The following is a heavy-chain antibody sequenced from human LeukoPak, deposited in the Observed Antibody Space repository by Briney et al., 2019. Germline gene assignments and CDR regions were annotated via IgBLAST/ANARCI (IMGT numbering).Heavy chain of an antibody. V-gene: IGHV1-2*06. CDR2: INPNSGGA. J-gene: IGHJ5*02. Sequence: ASVKVSCRASGYTFTGYYMHWVRQAPGQGLEWMGRINPNSGGANYAQKFQGRVTMTRDTSISTAYMELSRLRSDDTAVYYCARDPVPLGYCSGGSCYTQFDPWGQGTLVTVSS. CDR1: GYTFTGYY. CDR3: ARDPVPLGYCSGGSCYTQFDP. D-gene: IGHD2-15*01.